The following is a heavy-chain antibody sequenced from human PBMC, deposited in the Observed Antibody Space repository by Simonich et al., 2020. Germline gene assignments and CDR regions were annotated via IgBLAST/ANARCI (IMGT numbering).Heavy chain of an antibody. CDR1: GGSFSGYY. D-gene: IGHD1-1*01. J-gene: IGHJ3*02. V-gene: IGHV4-34*01. CDR3: ARGKGWKNAFDI. CDR2: INHSGRT. Sequence: QVQLQQWGAGLLKPSETLSLTCAVYGGSFSGYYWSWIRQPPGKGLEWIGEINHSGRTNYNPSLKSRGTISGDTSKNQFSLKLSSVTAADTAVYYCARGKGWKNAFDIWGQGTMVTVSS.